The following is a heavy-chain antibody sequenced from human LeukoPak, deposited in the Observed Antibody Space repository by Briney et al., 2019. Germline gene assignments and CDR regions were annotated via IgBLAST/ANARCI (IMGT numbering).Heavy chain of an antibody. J-gene: IGHJ4*02. CDR3: AKDSVLVGATTFDFDY. Sequence: PGGSLRLSCAASGFTFSSYWMHWVRQAPGKGLEWVSAISGSGGSTYYADSVKGRFTISRDNSKNTLYLQMNSLRAEDTAVYYCAKDSVLVGATTFDFDYWGQGTLVTVFS. D-gene: IGHD1-26*01. CDR2: ISGSGGST. CDR1: GFTFSSYW. V-gene: IGHV3-23*01.